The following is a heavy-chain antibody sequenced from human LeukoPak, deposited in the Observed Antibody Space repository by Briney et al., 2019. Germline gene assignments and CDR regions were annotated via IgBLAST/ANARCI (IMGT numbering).Heavy chain of an antibody. D-gene: IGHD2-2*02. CDR1: GGSISSYY. V-gene: IGHV4-59*01. J-gene: IGHJ6*03. CDR3: ARLHRYCSSTSCYRGEDYYYYYMDV. Sequence: SETLSLTCTVSGGSISSYYWSWIRQPPGKGLEWIGYIYYSGSTNYNPSPKSRVTIAVDTSKNQFSLKLSSVTAADTAVYYCARLHRYCSSTSCYRGEDYYYYYMDVWGKGTTVTVSS. CDR2: IYYSGST.